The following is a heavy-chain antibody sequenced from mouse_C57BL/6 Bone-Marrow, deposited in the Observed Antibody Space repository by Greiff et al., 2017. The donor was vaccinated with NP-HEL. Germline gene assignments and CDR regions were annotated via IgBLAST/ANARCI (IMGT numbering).Heavy chain of an antibody. Sequence: EVQVVESGGGLVQPGGSLKLSCAASGFTFSDYYMYWVRQTPEKRLEWVAYISNGGGSTYYPDTVKGRFTISRDNAKNTLYLQMSRLKSEDTAMYYCERRTITTDWYFDVWGTGTTVTVSS. CDR1: GFTFSDYY. D-gene: IGHD1-1*01. J-gene: IGHJ1*03. CDR2: ISNGGGST. V-gene: IGHV5-12*01. CDR3: ERRTITTDWYFDV.